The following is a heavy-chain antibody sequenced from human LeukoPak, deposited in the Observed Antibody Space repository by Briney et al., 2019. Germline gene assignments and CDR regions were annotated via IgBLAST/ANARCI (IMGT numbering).Heavy chain of an antibody. D-gene: IGHD2-15*01. Sequence: ASVKVSCKASGGTFSSYAISWVRQAPGQGLEWMGIINPSGGSTSYAQKFQGRVTMTRDTSTSTVYMELSSLRSEDTAVYYCARDPIVVVVAANPGYFDYWGQGTLVTVSS. CDR3: ARDPIVVVVAANPGYFDY. V-gene: IGHV1-46*01. J-gene: IGHJ4*02. CDR1: GGTFSSYA. CDR2: INPSGGST.